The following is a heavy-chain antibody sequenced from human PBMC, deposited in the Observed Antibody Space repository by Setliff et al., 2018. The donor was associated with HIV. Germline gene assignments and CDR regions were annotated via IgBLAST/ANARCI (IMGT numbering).Heavy chain of an antibody. J-gene: IGHJ5*02. Sequence: LSLTCTVSGDSITSNDDYWGWIRQPPGKGLQWIGIVHYNGRAYYDPSLKSRVSISVDSSQTHFSLRLRSVTASGSAVYYCARYRSKLDWFAPWGQGALVTVSS. D-gene: IGHD1-26*01. CDR3: ARYRSKLDWFAP. V-gene: IGHV4-39*02. CDR2: VHYNGRA. CDR1: GDSITSNDDY.